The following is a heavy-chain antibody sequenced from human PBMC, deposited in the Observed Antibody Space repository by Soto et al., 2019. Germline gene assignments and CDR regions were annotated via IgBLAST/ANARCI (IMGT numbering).Heavy chain of an antibody. CDR3: DSDGHCFTTSCYGGWFDP. D-gene: IGHD2-2*01. CDR1: GFTFSTYC. CDR2: INGDGSHT. J-gene: IGHJ5*02. Sequence: EVQLVESGGGLVQPGGSLRLSCAASGFTFSTYCMHWVRQVPGKGLEWVSRINGDGSHTYYAVSVKGRFTISRDNATNTLNLEISSLRAEKTAVYYGDSDGHCFTTSCYGGWFDPWGQGTLVTVSS. V-gene: IGHV3-74*01.